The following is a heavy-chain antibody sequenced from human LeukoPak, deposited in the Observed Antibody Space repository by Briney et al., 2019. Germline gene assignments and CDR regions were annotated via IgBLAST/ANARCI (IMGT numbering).Heavy chain of an antibody. CDR2: ISYDGSNK. J-gene: IGHJ4*02. CDR1: GFTFSYFT. Sequence: GGSLRLSCAASGFTFSYFTINWVRQAPGKGLEWVAVISYDGSNKYYADSVKGRFTISGDNSKNTLYLQMNSLRAEDTAVYYCVGSGSPFDYWGQGTLVTVSS. D-gene: IGHD3-10*01. V-gene: IGHV3-30*04. CDR3: VGSGSPFDY.